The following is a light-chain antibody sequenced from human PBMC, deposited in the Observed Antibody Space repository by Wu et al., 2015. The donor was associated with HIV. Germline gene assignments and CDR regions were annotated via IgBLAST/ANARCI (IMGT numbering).Light chain of an antibody. V-gene: IGKV3-11*01. CDR3: QQRANWPPIT. J-gene: IGKJ5*01. Sequence: EIVLTQSPATLSLSPGERATLSCRASQSVSTYLAWYQQKPGQAPRLLIYDASSRATGIPGRFSGSGSGTDFTLTISSLQPEDFAVYYCQQRANWPPITFGQGTRLEI. CDR2: DAS. CDR1: QSVSTY.